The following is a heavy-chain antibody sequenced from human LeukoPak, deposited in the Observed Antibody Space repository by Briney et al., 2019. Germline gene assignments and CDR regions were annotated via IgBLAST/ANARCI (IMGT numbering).Heavy chain of an antibody. CDR3: ARVTGYYDPSTRFGLDY. D-gene: IGHD3-22*01. CDR2: VNHSGST. J-gene: IGHJ4*02. CDR1: GESFSGYY. V-gene: IGHV4-34*01. Sequence: RSSETLSLTCAVYGESFSGYYWSWIRQSPGKGLEWIGEVNHSGSTNYNPSLTSRVTISVNTSKKQFSLRLTSVTAADTAVYYCARVTGYYDPSTRFGLDYWGPGTLVTVSS.